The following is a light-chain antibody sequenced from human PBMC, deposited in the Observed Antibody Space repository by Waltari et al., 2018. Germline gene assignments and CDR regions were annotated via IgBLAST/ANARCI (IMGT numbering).Light chain of an antibody. CDR1: QTVGRNF. CDR3: QQYSSSIMYT. V-gene: IGKV3-20*01. J-gene: IGKJ2*01. Sequence: IVLTQSPGTLSLSPGERATLSCRASQTVGRNFLAWYQQKPGQTPRLLIYDASTRATGIPDRFSGSGSGTDFILTISRLEPEDFAVYFCQQYSSSIMYTFGQGTKLDI. CDR2: DAS.